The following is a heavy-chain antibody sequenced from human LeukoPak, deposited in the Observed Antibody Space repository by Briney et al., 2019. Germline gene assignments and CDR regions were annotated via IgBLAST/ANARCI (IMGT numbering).Heavy chain of an antibody. D-gene: IGHD3-16*01. Sequence: PGGSLRLSCAASGFTFSRSGMHWVRQAPGKGLEWVTFIGFDGSKIYYADSVKGRSTISRDNSKNTLYLQMNSLSAGDTAVYYCAKEGRGGFDIWGQGTMVTVSS. CDR3: AKEGRGGFDI. CDR1: GFTFSRSG. V-gene: IGHV3-30*02. CDR2: IGFDGSKI. J-gene: IGHJ3*02.